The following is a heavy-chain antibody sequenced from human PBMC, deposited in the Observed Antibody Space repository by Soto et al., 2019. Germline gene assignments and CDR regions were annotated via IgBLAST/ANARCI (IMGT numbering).Heavy chain of an antibody. Sequence: EVQLVESGGGLVQPGGSLRLSCAASGFTFSSYWMHWVRQAPGKGLVWVSRINSDGSSTSYADSVKGRFTISRDNAENTLDRQMNSLRAENTAVYYCARGDEDCSGGSCYSFFDYWGQGTLVTVSS. CDR1: GFTFSSYW. CDR2: INSDGSST. J-gene: IGHJ4*02. CDR3: ARGDEDCSGGSCYSFFDY. D-gene: IGHD2-15*01. V-gene: IGHV3-74*01.